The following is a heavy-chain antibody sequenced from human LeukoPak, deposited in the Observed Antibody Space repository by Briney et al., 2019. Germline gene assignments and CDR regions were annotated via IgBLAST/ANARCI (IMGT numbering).Heavy chain of an antibody. Sequence: GGSLRLSCAASGFTFSSYGMSWVRQAPGKGPEWVSAISGSGGSTYYADSVKGRFTISRDNSKNTLYLQMNSLRAEDTAVYYCARNYGSGSYYFDYWGQGTLVTVSS. V-gene: IGHV3-23*01. D-gene: IGHD3-10*01. J-gene: IGHJ4*02. CDR2: ISGSGGST. CDR3: ARNYGSGSYYFDY. CDR1: GFTFSSYG.